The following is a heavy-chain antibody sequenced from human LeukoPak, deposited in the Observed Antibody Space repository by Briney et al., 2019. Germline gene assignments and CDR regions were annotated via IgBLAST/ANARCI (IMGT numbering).Heavy chain of an antibody. CDR3: ASFYDFWSGYLN. CDR1: GCSISSYY. J-gene: IGHJ4*02. V-gene: IGHV4-59*08. Sequence: SETLSLTCTVSGCSISSYYWNWIRQPPGKGLEWIGYIYYSGSTNYNPSLKRRVTISVDTSKNQFSLKLSSVTAADTAVYYCASFYDFWSGYLNWGQGTQVTVSS. CDR2: IYYSGST. D-gene: IGHD3-3*01.